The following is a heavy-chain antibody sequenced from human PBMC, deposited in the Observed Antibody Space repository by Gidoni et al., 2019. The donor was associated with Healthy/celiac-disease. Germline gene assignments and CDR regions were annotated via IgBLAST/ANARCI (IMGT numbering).Heavy chain of an antibody. CDR3: ARGRRYFDY. CDR1: GGSFSGYY. J-gene: IGHJ4*02. Sequence: QVQLQQWGAGLLKPSETLSLPCAVYGGSFSGYYWSWIRQPPGKGLEWIGEINHSGSTTYNPSLKSRVTISVDTFKNQFSLKLSSVTAADTAVYYCARGRRYFDYWGQGTLVTVSS. CDR2: INHSGST. V-gene: IGHV4-34*01.